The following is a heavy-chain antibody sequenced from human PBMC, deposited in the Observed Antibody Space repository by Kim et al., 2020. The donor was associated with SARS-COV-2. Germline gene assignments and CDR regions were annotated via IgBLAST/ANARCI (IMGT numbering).Heavy chain of an antibody. J-gene: IGHJ4*02. CDR2: ISSSSSTI. D-gene: IGHD1-26*01. V-gene: IGHV3-48*02. CDR1: GFTFSSYS. CDR3: GRDSKWGGSYYLN. Sequence: GGSLRLSCAASGFTFSSYSMNWVRQAPGKGLEWVSYISSSSSTIYYADSVKGRFTISRDNAKNSLYLQMNSLRDEDTAVYYCGRDSKWGGSYYLNWGQGTLFTVSS.